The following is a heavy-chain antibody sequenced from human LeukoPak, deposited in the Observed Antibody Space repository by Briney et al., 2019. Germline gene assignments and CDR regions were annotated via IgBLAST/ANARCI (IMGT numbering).Heavy chain of an antibody. J-gene: IGHJ4*02. Sequence: QTGGTLRLSCAASGFTFSSYGMSWVRQAPGKGLEWVSAISGSGGSTYYADSVKGLVTISRDNSKNTLYLQMNSLRAEDTAVYYCAKDAFGGNSIGLFDYWGQGTLVTVSS. D-gene: IGHD4-23*01. V-gene: IGHV3-23*01. CDR3: AKDAFGGNSIGLFDY. CDR1: GFTFSSYG. CDR2: ISGSGGST.